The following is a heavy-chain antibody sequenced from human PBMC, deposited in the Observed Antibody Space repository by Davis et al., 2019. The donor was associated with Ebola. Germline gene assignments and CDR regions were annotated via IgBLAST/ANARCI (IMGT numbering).Heavy chain of an antibody. Sequence: PSETLSLTCAVYGGSFSGYYWSWIRQPPGKGLEWIGEINHSGSTNYNPSLKSRVTISVDTSKNQFSLKLSSVTAADTAVYYCARARYSSSTRYFDLWGRGTLVTVSS. CDR1: GGSFSGYY. J-gene: IGHJ2*01. V-gene: IGHV4-34*01. CDR2: INHSGST. D-gene: IGHD6-6*01. CDR3: ARARYSSSTRYFDL.